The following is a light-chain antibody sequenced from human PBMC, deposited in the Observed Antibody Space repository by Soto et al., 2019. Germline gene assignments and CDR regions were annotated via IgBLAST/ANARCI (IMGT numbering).Light chain of an antibody. J-gene: IGKJ1*01. CDR2: DAS. V-gene: IGKV1-39*01. CDR1: HTIGTY. CDR3: QQSYNTPLT. Sequence: IEVTQSPSSLAASLGDRVTITCRASHTIGTYVNWYRQKSGAAPELLIYDASTLQSGVPSRFRGGASGTDFTLTISSLQLDDFATYYCQQSYNTPLTFGQGTKVDIK.